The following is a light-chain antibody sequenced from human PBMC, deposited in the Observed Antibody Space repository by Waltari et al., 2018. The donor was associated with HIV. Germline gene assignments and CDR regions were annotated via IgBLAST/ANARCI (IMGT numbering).Light chain of an antibody. CDR2: YVR. Sequence: QSALTQPRSVSGSPGPSVTISCTGTSSDAGGYNYVSWYQPHPGKASILLCYYVRKRPSVVPDRCSGSKSGNTASRTISGLQAEDEADYYCCSYAGSVVFGGGTKLTVL. J-gene: IGLJ2*01. V-gene: IGLV2-11*01. CDR3: CSYAGSVV. CDR1: SSDAGGYNY.